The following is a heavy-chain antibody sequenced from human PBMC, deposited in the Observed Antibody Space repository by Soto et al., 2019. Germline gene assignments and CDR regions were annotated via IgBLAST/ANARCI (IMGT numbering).Heavy chain of an antibody. CDR1: GGSFTSNNW. CDR2: IYRTGST. J-gene: IGHJ4*02. Sequence: SETLSLTCAVSGGSFTSNNWWTWVRQPPGQGLEWIGEIYRTGSTNYNPSLKSRVTISLDKSENQFSLKVTSLTDADTAVYYCASRDPGTSVDYWGQGTLVTVSS. V-gene: IGHV4-4*02. D-gene: IGHD1-7*01. CDR3: ASRDPGTSVDY.